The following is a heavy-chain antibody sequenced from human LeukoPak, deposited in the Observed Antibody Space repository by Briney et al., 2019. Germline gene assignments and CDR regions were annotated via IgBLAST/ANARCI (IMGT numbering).Heavy chain of an antibody. CDR1: GGSISSGGYS. Sequence: SETLSLTCAVSGGSISSGGYSWSWIRQPPGKGLEWIGYIYHSGSTYYNPSLKSRVTISVDRSKNQFSLKLSSATAADTAVYYCARGGFVVVPAATPEGAVTDAFDIWGQGTMVTVSS. D-gene: IGHD2-2*01. CDR2: IYHSGST. J-gene: IGHJ3*02. CDR3: ARGGFVVVPAATPEGAVTDAFDI. V-gene: IGHV4-30-2*01.